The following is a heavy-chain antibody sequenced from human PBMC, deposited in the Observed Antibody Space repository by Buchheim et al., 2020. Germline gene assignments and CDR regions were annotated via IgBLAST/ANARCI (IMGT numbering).Heavy chain of an antibody. CDR1: GYTFTSYY. Sequence: QVQLVQSGAEVKKPGASVKVSCKASGYTFTSYYMHWVRQAPGQGLEWMGIINPSGGSTSYAQKFQGRVTMTRDTSTSTVYMELSSLRSEDTAVYYCARDRPDHMPHSSSWYYFDYWGQGTL. CDR2: INPSGGST. V-gene: IGHV1-46*01. CDR3: ARDRPDHMPHSSSWYYFDY. D-gene: IGHD6-13*01. J-gene: IGHJ4*02.